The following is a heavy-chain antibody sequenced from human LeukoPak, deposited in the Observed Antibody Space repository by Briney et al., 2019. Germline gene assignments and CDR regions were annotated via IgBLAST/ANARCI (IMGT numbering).Heavy chain of an antibody. CDR3: ARDRFGVDY. CDR2: IYYSGST. D-gene: IGHD3-10*01. Sequence: PSETLSLTCTVSGGSLSGYYWSWIRQPPGKGLEWIGYIYYSGSTNYNPSLRSRVTISVDTSKNQFSLKMRSVTAADTAVYYCARDRFGVDYWGQGTLVTVSS. V-gene: IGHV4-59*01. J-gene: IGHJ4*02. CDR1: GGSLSGYY.